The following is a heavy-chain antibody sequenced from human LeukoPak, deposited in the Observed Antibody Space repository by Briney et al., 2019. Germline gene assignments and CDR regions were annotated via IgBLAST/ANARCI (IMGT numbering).Heavy chain of an antibody. CDR1: GGSVSSASYF. CDR3: ANRGSIADWYFDL. J-gene: IGHJ2*01. Sequence: SETLSLTCTVSGGSVSSASYFWSWIRQPPGKGLEWIGYIYYSGSTHYNPSLKSRVTLSVDRSKNQFSLKLTSVTAADTAVYYCANRGSIADWYFDLWGRGTLVTVSS. CDR2: IYYSGST. D-gene: IGHD6-6*01. V-gene: IGHV4-61*01.